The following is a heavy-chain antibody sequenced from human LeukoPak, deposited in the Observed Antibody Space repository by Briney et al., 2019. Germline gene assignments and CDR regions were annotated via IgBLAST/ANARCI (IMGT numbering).Heavy chain of an antibody. J-gene: IGHJ4*02. CDR3: ARDRYAWELLGDFDY. D-gene: IGHD1-26*01. CDR1: GYTSTSYG. Sequence: ASVKVSCKASGYTSTSYGISWVRQAPGQGLEWMGWISAYNGNTNYAQKLRGRVTMTTDTSTSTAYMELRSLRSDDTAVYYCARDRYAWELLGDFDYWGQGTLVTVSS. V-gene: IGHV1-18*01. CDR2: ISAYNGNT.